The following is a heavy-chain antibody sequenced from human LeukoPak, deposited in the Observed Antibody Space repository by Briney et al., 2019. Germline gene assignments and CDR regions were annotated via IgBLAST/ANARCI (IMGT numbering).Heavy chain of an antibody. V-gene: IGHV3-53*01. CDR3: ARETLDN. CDR1: GFSVSTSY. Sequence: PGGSLRLSCAASGFSVSTSYINWVRQAPGKGLEWVSVIYSDGSTKYADSVKARFTISRDNSKNTVYLQMKSLRVEDTAVYYCARETLDNWGQGTLVTVSS. J-gene: IGHJ4*02. CDR2: IYSDGST.